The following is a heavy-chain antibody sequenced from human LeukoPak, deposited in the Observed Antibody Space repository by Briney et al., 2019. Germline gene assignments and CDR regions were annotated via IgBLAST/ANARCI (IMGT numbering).Heavy chain of an antibody. CDR3: ARLPIWSGYQDYYYMDV. J-gene: IGHJ6*03. Sequence: SETLSLTCTVSGGSISSSSYYWGWIRQPPGKGLEWIGSIYYSGSTYYNPSLKSRVTISVDTSKNQFSLKLSSVTAADTAVYYCARLPIWSGYQDYYYMDVWGKGTTVTVSS. V-gene: IGHV4-39*01. CDR2: IYYSGST. CDR1: GGSISSSSYY. D-gene: IGHD3-3*01.